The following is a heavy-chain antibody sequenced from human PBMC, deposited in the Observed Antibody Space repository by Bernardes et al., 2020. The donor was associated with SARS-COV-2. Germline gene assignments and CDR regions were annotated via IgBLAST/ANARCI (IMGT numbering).Heavy chain of an antibody. J-gene: IGHJ4*02. CDR2: VTHTGTT. V-gene: IGHV4-34*01. CDR3: ARVRPLSALHHKVHLWSSIFDF. D-gene: IGHD1-1*01. CDR1: GESFSGYY. Sequence: SETLSLTCAVFGESFSGYYWTWIRQPPGGGLEWIGEVTHTGTTDYNPSLKSRVAISVEASKNQFSLTLTSVAAADTAVYYCARVRPLSALHHKVHLWSSIFDFWGQGSLVTVSS.